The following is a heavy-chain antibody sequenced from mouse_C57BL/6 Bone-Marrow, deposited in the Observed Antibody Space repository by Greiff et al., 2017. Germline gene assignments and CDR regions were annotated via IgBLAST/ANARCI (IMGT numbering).Heavy chain of an antibody. CDR1: GFTFSSYG. V-gene: IGHV5-6*02. J-gene: IGHJ3*01. CDR3: ARRGGRAY. CDR2: ISSGGSYT. Sequence: DVKLVESGGDLVKPGGSLTLSCAASGFTFSSYGMSWVRQHPHKRLVWVATISSGGSYTYYPDSVKGRFTITRDNAKNTRYLQMSSLKSEYTAMYYCARRGGRAYWGQGTLVTVSA.